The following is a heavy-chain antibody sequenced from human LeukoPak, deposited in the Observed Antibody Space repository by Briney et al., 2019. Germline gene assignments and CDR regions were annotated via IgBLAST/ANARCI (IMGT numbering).Heavy chain of an antibody. CDR1: GGSINSSY. D-gene: IGHD2/OR15-2a*01. CDR3: ARTNIGIVLGIEGPFDY. V-gene: IGHV4-59*08. CDR2: IYYSGST. J-gene: IGHJ4*02. Sequence: PSETLSLTCTVSGGSINSSYWSWIRQPPGKGLEWLGYIYYSGSTNYNPSLKSRVTISVDTSKNQFSLKLSSVTAADTAVYYCARTNIGIVLGIEGPFDYWGQGTLVTVSS.